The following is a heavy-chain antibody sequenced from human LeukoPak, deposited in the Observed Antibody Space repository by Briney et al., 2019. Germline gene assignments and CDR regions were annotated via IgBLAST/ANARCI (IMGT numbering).Heavy chain of an antibody. D-gene: IGHD3-22*01. V-gene: IGHV4-59*11. J-gene: IGHJ4*02. CDR1: GGSISSHY. CDR3: ARVKVNYYDSSGYYYFDY. CDR2: IYYSGST. Sequence: SDTLSLTCTVSGGSISSHYWSWIRQPPGKGLEWIGYIYYSGSTNYNPSLKSRVTISVDTSKNQFSLKLSSVTAADTAVYYCARVKVNYYDSSGYYYFDYWGQGTLVTVSS.